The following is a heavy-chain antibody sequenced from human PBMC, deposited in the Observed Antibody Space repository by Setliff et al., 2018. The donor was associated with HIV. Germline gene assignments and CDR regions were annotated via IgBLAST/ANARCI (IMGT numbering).Heavy chain of an antibody. CDR2: IYTSGST. J-gene: IGHJ4*02. D-gene: IGHD1-1*01. CDR3: ARHVPVRGPTPLDN. CDR1: GGSISSGSYY. Sequence: SETLSLTCTVSGGSISSGSYYWSWIRQPAGKGLEWIGHIYTSGSTNYNPSLKSRVTILIDTSKNQFSLKLTSVTAADTAVYFCARHVPVRGPTPLDNWAQGTRGTASS. V-gene: IGHV4-61*09.